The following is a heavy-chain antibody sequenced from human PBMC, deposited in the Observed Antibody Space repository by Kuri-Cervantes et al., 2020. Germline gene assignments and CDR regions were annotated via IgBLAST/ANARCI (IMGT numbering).Heavy chain of an antibody. CDR1: GFTLSSYG. Sequence: GGSLRPACAASGFTLSSYGIHWVRQAQGRGREWVAVISYDESNKYYADSVKSRFTISRDNSKTTLYMQKNSLRAEDTAVYYCAKERIAVAGTPDYWGQGTLVTVSS. J-gene: IGHJ4*02. V-gene: IGHV3-30*18. CDR3: AKERIAVAGTPDY. D-gene: IGHD6-19*01. CDR2: ISYDESNK.